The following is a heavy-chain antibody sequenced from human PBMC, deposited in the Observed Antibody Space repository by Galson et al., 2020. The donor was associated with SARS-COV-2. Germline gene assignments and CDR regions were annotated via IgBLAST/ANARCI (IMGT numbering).Heavy chain of an antibody. Sequence: GKSLKISCAASGFTFGRYAMSWVRQAPGKGLEWVSSVTAAGGGTYHADSVKGRFTISSDNSKNTLYLQMNSLRVEDTALYYCAKDQGNDYGDQLDYWGQGTLVSVSS. CDR2: VTAAGGGT. V-gene: IGHV3-23*01. D-gene: IGHD4-17*01. J-gene: IGHJ4*02. CDR3: AKDQGNDYGDQLDY. CDR1: GFTFGRYA.